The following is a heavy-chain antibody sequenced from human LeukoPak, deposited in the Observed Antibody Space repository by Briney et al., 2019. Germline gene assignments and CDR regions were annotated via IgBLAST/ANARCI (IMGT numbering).Heavy chain of an antibody. CDR1: RFSLSTARMG. CDR3: ARMPGKDFLSGYYFDY. J-gene: IGHJ4*02. V-gene: IGHV2-26*01. D-gene: IGHD3-3*01. CDR2: IFLHDED. Sequence: SAPTLVNPTETLTLSCTASRFSLSTARMGLNWIRQPPPKALEGLSHIFLHDEDTISTSLKSRLTISEHTTKSHEVLTMTNLDPVDTATYYCARMPGKDFLSGYYFDYWGQGNLVTVSS.